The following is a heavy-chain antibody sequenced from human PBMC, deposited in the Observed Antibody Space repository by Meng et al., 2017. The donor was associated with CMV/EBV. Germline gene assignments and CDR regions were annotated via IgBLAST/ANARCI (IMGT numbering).Heavy chain of an antibody. CDR3: AGDVLGDCSGGSCYGLDY. J-gene: IGHJ4*02. CDR2: IIPIFGTA. Sequence: SVKVSCKASGGTFSSYAISWVRQAPGQGLEWMGGIIPIFGTANYAQESQGRVKIITDESTSTAYMELSSLRSEDTAVYYCAGDVLGDCSGGSCYGLDYWGQGTLVTVSS. CDR1: GGTFSSYA. D-gene: IGHD2-15*01. V-gene: IGHV1-69*05.